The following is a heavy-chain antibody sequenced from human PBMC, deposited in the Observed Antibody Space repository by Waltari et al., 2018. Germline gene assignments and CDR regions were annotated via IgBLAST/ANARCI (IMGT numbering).Heavy chain of an antibody. CDR2: IYTSGST. J-gene: IGHJ4*02. D-gene: IGHD3-22*01. Sequence: QVQLQESGPGLVKPSETLSLTCTVSGGSISSYYWSWIRQPAGKGLEWIGRIYTSGSTNYNPSLKSRVTMSVDTSKNQFSLQLSSVTAADTAVYYCARDSTYDSSGLFDYWGQGTLVTVSS. CDR1: GGSISSYY. V-gene: IGHV4-4*07. CDR3: ARDSTYDSSGLFDY.